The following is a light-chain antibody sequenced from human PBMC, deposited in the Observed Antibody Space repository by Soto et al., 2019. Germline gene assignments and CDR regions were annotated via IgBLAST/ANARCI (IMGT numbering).Light chain of an antibody. CDR2: GVS. J-gene: IGLJ2*01. V-gene: IGLV2-23*02. Sequence: QSVLTQPASVSGSPGQSITISCTGTSSDVGSYNLVSWYQQHPGKAPKLMIYGVSKRPSGVSNRFSGSKSGNTASLTISGLQAEDEADYYCCSYAGSSTPVVFGGGTKVTVL. CDR3: CSYAGSSTPVV. CDR1: SSDVGSYNL.